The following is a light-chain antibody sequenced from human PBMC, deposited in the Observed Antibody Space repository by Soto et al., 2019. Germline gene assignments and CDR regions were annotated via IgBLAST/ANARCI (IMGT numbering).Light chain of an antibody. CDR2: DVS. V-gene: IGLV2-11*01. CDR3: CSYAGTYTYL. Sequence: QSALTQPRSVSGSPGQSVTISCTGTSSDVGGYNYVSWYQQEPDKAPKLMIYDVSKRPSGVPDRFSGSKSGNTASLTISGLQAEDEADYYCCSYAGTYTYLFGSGTKLTVL. J-gene: IGLJ1*01. CDR1: SSDVGGYNY.